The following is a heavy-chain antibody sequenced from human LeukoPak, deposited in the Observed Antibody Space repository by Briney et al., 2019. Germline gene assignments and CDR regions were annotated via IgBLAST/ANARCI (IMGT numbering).Heavy chain of an antibody. V-gene: IGHV1-8*03. CDR3: ARDLGQIAAAGENAFDI. Sequence: EASVKVSCKASGYTFTSYDINWVRQATGQGLEWMGWMNPNSGNTGYAQKFQGRVTITRNTSISTAYMELSSLRSEDTAVYYCARDLGQIAAAGENAFDIWGQGTMVTVSS. CDR1: GYTFTSYD. J-gene: IGHJ3*02. CDR2: MNPNSGNT. D-gene: IGHD6-13*01.